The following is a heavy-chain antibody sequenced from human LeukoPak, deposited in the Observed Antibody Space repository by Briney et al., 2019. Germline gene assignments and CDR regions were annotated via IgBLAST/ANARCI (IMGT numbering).Heavy chain of an antibody. CDR1: GYSFTSYW. CDR2: IYPGDSDT. D-gene: IGHD3-3*01. J-gene: IGHJ4*02. CDR3: ARGEVYYDFWSGYYFDY. Sequence: GESLKISCKGSGYSFTSYWIGWVRQMPGKGLEWMGIIYPGDSDTRYSPSFQGQVTISADKSISTAYLQWSSLKASDTAMYYCARGEVYYDFWSGYYFDYWGQGTLVTVSS. V-gene: IGHV5-51*01.